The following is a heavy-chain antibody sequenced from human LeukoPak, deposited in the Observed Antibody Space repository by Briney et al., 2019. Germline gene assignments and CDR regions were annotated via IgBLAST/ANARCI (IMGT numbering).Heavy chain of an antibody. CDR2: IYYSGST. Sequence: SETLSLTCTVSGGSISSYYWSWIRQPPGKGLEWIGYIYYSGSTNYNPSLKSRVTISVDTSKNQFSLKLSSVTAADTVVYYCARVAVYSGYDFDYWGQGTLVTVSS. CDR3: ARVAVYSGYDFDY. J-gene: IGHJ4*02. V-gene: IGHV4-59*01. CDR1: GGSISSYY. D-gene: IGHD5-12*01.